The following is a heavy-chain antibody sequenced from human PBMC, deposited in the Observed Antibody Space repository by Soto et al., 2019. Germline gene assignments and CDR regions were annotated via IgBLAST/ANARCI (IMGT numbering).Heavy chain of an antibody. V-gene: IGHV4-39*01. CDR1: GGSISSKSYS. J-gene: IGHJ6*02. Sequence: SETLSLTCSVSGGSISSKSYSWGWIRQPPGKGLEWIGTFYYSENTYYNPSLKSRVTISVDTTKNQFSLKLSSVTAADTAVYYCAKLAGYCSGNSCHGDYAMDVWGQGTTVTVSS. D-gene: IGHD2-2*01. CDR2: FYYSENT. CDR3: AKLAGYCSGNSCHGDYAMDV.